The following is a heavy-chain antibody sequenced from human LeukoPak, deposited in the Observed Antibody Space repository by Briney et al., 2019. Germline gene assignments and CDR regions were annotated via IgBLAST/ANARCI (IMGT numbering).Heavy chain of an antibody. CDR3: ARVVVRGAGDAFDI. CDR1: GYTCTGYY. CDR2: INPNSGGT. J-gene: IGHJ3*02. Sequence: ASVKVSCKASGYTCTGYYMHWVRQAPGQGLEWMGWINPNSGGTNYAQKFQGRVTMTRDTSISTAYMELSRLRSDDTAVYYCARVVVRGAGDAFDIWGQGTMVTVSS. D-gene: IGHD3-10*01. V-gene: IGHV1-2*02.